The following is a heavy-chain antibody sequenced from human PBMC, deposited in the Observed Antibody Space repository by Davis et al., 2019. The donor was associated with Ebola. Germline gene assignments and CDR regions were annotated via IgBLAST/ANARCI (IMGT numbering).Heavy chain of an antibody. Sequence: PSETLSLTCAVYGGSFSGYYWSWIRQPPGKGLEWIGEINHSGSTNYNPSLKSRVTISVDTSKNQFSLKLSSVTAADTAVYYCARVPRYSNSYYYYYYMDVWGKGTTVTVSS. D-gene: IGHD4-11*01. CDR3: ARVPRYSNSYYYYYYMDV. CDR1: GGSFSGYY. J-gene: IGHJ6*03. CDR2: INHSGST. V-gene: IGHV4-34*01.